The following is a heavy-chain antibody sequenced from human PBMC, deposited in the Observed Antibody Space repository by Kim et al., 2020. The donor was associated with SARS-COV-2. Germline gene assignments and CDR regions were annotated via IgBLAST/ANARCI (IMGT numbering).Heavy chain of an antibody. CDR2: ISYDGSNK. CDR3: AKNGARILDAFDI. CDR1: GFTFSSYG. J-gene: IGHJ3*02. D-gene: IGHD1-26*01. Sequence: GGSLRRSCAASGFTFSSYGMHWVRQAPGKGLEWVAVISYDGSNKYYADSVKGRFTISRDNSKNTLYLQMNSLRAEDTAVYYCAKNGARILDAFDIWGQGT. V-gene: IGHV3-30*18.